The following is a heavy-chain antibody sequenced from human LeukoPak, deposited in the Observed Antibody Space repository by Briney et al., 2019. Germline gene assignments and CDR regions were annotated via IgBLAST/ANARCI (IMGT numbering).Heavy chain of an antibody. CDR1: GGSISSSSYY. D-gene: IGHD6-13*01. J-gene: IGHJ5*02. CDR2: IYYSGST. CDR3: GRQVSSWRNWFDP. Sequence: SETLSLTCTVSGGSISSSSYYWGWIRQPPGKGLEWIGSIYYSGSTYYNPSLKSRVTISVDTSKNQFSLKPTSVTAADTAVYYCGRQVSSWRNWFDPWGQGTLVTVSS. V-gene: IGHV4-39*01.